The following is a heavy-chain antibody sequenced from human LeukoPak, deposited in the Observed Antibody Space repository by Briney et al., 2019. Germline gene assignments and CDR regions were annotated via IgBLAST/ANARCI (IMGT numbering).Heavy chain of an antibody. V-gene: IGHV3-11*01. J-gene: IGHJ4*02. CDR3: ARDALGSYDY. CDR1: GFAFSDFY. D-gene: IGHD3-10*01. Sequence: GGPLRLSCAASGFAFSDFYMFWIRQAPGKGLEWISYISNSGSTLYYADSVKGRFTISRDNDKNLLYLQMNSLRADDTAVYYCARDALGSYDYWGQGTLVTVSS. CDR2: ISNSGSTL.